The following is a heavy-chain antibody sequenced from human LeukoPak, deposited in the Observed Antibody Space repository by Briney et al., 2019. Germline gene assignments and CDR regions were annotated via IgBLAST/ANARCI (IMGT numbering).Heavy chain of an antibody. J-gene: IGHJ4*02. D-gene: IGHD2-8*01. CDR3: ARRMDNDY. CDR2: ISDSSSAI. CDR1: GFTFSDYY. Sequence: GGSLRLSCAASGFTFSDYYMSWIRQSPGRGLEWVSFISDSSSAIYYADSVRGRFTVSRDNAKNSLYLQMNSLRAEDMAVYYCARRMDNDYWGQGTLVTVSS. V-gene: IGHV3-11*01.